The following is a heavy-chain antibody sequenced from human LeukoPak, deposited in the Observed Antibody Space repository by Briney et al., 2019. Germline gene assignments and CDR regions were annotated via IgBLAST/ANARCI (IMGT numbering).Heavy chain of an antibody. CDR2: IYTSGST. CDR1: GGSISSYY. J-gene: IGHJ5*02. Sequence: SETLSLTCTVSGGSISSYYWSWIRQPAGKGLEWIGRIYTSGSTNYNPSLKSRVTMSVDTSKNQFSLKLSSVTAADTAVYYCARGGSSCWGNQYNWFDPWGQGTLVTVSS. V-gene: IGHV4-4*07. D-gene: IGHD6-19*01. CDR3: ARGGSSCWGNQYNWFDP.